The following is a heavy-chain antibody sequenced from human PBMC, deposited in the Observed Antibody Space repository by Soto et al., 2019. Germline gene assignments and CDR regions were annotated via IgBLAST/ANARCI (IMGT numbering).Heavy chain of an antibody. D-gene: IGHD1-1*01. J-gene: IGHJ6*02. CDR3: ALWGFRDGNNSKYNYSGMDV. Sequence: VQLVESGAEVKKPGSSVKLSCTAPGGTFNRYTFSWVRQAPGQGLEWMGGIIPIFGTANYAQKFQGRVAIIADESTSAAYMELRSLRSEDTAVYYCALWGFRDGNNSKYNYSGMDVWGQGTTVTVSS. CDR1: GGTFNRYT. V-gene: IGHV1-69*01. CDR2: IIPIFGTA.